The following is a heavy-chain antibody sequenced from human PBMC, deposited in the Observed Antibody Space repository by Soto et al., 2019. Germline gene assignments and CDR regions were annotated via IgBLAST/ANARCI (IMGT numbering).Heavy chain of an antibody. D-gene: IGHD1-26*01. CDR2: IYYSGST. V-gene: IGHV4-59*01. Sequence: SETLSLTCTVSGGSISSYYWSWIRQPPGKGLEWIGYIYYSGSTNYNPSLKSRVTISVDTSKNQFSLKLSSVTAADTAVYYCARSGSYRDYDAFDIWGQGTMVTVSS. CDR3: ARSGSYRDYDAFDI. J-gene: IGHJ3*02. CDR1: GGSISSYY.